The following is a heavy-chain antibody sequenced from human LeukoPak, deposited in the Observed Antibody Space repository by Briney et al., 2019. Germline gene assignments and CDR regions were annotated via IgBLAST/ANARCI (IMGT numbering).Heavy chain of an antibody. V-gene: IGHV1-2*04. D-gene: IGHD6-6*01. CDR3: ARGKEPARPGYYYYYGMDV. Sequence: GASVKVSCKASGYTFTGYYMHWVRQAPGQGLEWMGWINPNSGGTNYAQKFQGWVTMTRDTSISTAYMELSRLRSDDTAGYYCARGKEPARPGYYYYYGMDVWGQGTPVTVSS. J-gene: IGHJ6*02. CDR1: GYTFTGYY. CDR2: INPNSGGT.